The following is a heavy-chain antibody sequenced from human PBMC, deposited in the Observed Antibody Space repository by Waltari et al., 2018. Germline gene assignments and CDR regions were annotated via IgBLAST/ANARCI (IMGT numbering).Heavy chain of an antibody. CDR1: GFTFRNYA. V-gene: IGHV3-23*01. CDR2: ISGTVGST. D-gene: IGHD3-10*01. J-gene: IGHJ4*02. CDR3: ARDPGVVGSRSYYFDY. Sequence: EVQLLESGGGLVQPGGSLRLSCAASGFTFRNYAMTWVRQAPGKGLEWVSTISGTVGSTYYADSVKGRFTSSRDNSENTLFLQLNSLRAGDTAIYFCARDPGVVGSRSYYFDYWGQGSLVTVSS.